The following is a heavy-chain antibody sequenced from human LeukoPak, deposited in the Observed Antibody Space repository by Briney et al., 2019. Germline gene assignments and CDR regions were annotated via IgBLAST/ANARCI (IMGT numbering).Heavy chain of an antibody. V-gene: IGHV4-61*05. Sequence: SETLSLTCTVSGGSISSSSYYWGWIRQPPGKGLEWIGYIYYSGSTNYNPSLRSRVTISVDTSKNQFSLKLSSVTAADTAVYYCASQRGGYYYYYMDVWGKGTTVTVSS. CDR2: IYYSGST. J-gene: IGHJ6*03. CDR3: ASQRGGYYYYYMDV. CDR1: GGSISSSSYY. D-gene: IGHD3-16*01.